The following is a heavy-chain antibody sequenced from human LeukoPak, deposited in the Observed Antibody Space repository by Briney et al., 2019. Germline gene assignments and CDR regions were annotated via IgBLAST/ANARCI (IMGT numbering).Heavy chain of an antibody. Sequence: GGSRRLSCEASGFTFSSYAMSWVRQAPGTGLDWVSAISGSGGSIYYADSVKGRFTISRDNSKNTLYLQMNSLRAEDTAVYYCAKGYYMDVWGKGTTVTVSS. CDR2: ISGSGGSI. V-gene: IGHV3-23*01. CDR1: GFTFSSYA. J-gene: IGHJ6*03. CDR3: AKGYYMDV.